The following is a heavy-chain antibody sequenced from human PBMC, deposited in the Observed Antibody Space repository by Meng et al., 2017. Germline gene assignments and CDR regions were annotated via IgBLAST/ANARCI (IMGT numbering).Heavy chain of an antibody. D-gene: IGHD2-15*01. V-gene: IGHV3-64*01. CDR1: GFTFSSYA. CDR3: ARYACSGGSCYADY. Sequence: GESLKISCAASGFTFSSYAMRWVRQAPGKGLEYVSAISSNGSSTYYANSVKGRFTISSDNSKNTLYLQMGSLRAEDMAVYYCARYACSGGSCYADYWGQGTLVTVSS. CDR2: ISSNGSST. J-gene: IGHJ4*01.